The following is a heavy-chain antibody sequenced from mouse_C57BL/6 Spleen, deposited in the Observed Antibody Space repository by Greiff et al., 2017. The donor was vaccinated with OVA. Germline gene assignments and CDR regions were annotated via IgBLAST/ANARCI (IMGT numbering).Heavy chain of an antibody. D-gene: IGHD6-1*01. Sequence: QVQLQQPGAELVRPGSSVKLSCKASGYTFTSYWMHWVKQRPIQGLEWIGNIDPSDSETHYNQRFKDKATLTVDKSSSTAYMQLSSLTSEDSAVYYCAREYASGFDYWGQGTTLTVSS. V-gene: IGHV1-52*01. CDR3: AREYASGFDY. CDR2: IDPSDSET. CDR1: GYTFTSYW. J-gene: IGHJ2*01.